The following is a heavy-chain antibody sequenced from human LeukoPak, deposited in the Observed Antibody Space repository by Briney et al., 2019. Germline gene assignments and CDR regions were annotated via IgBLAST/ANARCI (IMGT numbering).Heavy chain of an antibody. D-gene: IGHD3-16*01. Sequence: GGSLRLSCAASGFTVSSNYMNWVRQAPGKGLEWVSVISSGGNTYYADSVKGRFTISRDSSKNTLYLQMNSLRAEDTAVYYCAKVTFGDYWGQGTLVTVSS. V-gene: IGHV3-66*01. CDR3: AKVTFGDY. J-gene: IGHJ4*02. CDR1: GFTVSSNY. CDR2: ISSGGNT.